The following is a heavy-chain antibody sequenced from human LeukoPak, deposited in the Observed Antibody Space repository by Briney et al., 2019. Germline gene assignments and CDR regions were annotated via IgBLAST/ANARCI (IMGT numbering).Heavy chain of an antibody. CDR2: VYYSGST. D-gene: IGHD3-9*01. V-gene: IGHV4-59*11. CDR1: GDFISSRY. J-gene: IGHJ5*02. CDR3: ARLPDYDILNGYSDWFDP. Sequence: SETLSLTCTVSGDFISSRYWGWIRQPPGKGLEWIGHVYYSGSTDYNPSLKSRVTISLDTSKNQFSLKLSSVTAADTAVYYCARLPDYDILNGYSDWFDPWGQGTLVTVSS.